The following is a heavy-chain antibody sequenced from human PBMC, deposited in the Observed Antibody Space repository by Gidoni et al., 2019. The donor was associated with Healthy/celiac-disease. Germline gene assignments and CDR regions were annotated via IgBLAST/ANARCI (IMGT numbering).Heavy chain of an antibody. V-gene: IGHV3-23*01. Sequence: EVQLLESGGGLVQPGGSLRLSCAASGFTFSSYAMSWVRQAPGKGLEWVADSSGSGGSTYDEDSVKGRFTISRDNSKNTLYLQMNSLRAEDTAVYYCAKRIAAAGTGDGQFDYWGQGTLVTVSS. CDR1: GFTFSSYA. J-gene: IGHJ4*02. CDR3: AKRIAAAGTGDGQFDY. CDR2: SSGSGGST. D-gene: IGHD6-13*01.